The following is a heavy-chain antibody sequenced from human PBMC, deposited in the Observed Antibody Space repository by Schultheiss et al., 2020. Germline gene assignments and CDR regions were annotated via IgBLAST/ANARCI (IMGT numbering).Heavy chain of an antibody. CDR2: IDWDDDK. CDR1: GFSLSTSGMC. V-gene: IGHV2-70*11. Sequence: QTLSLTCTFSGFSLSTSGMCVSWIRQPPGKALEWLARIDWDDDKYYSTSLKTRLTISKDTSKNQVVLTMTNMDPVDTATYYCARSLNYYYDSSPLYYFDYWGQGTLVTVSA. D-gene: IGHD3-22*01. J-gene: IGHJ4*02. CDR3: ARSLNYYYDSSPLYYFDY.